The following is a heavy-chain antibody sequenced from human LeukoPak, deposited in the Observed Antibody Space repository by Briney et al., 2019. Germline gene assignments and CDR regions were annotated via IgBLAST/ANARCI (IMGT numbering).Heavy chain of an antibody. CDR2: ISPGGGTT. J-gene: IGHJ4*02. CDR3: AKVRSGSSDWALRIFDN. CDR1: GFPFGNEA. V-gene: IGHV3-23*01. Sequence: GGSLRLSCAASGFPFGNEAMSWVRQSPERGLEWVSSISPGGGTTYYADSVKGRFTISRDNSKNTLYVQMNSLRAEDTAVYYCAKVRSGSSDWALRIFDNWGQGTLVSVSS. D-gene: IGHD6-19*01.